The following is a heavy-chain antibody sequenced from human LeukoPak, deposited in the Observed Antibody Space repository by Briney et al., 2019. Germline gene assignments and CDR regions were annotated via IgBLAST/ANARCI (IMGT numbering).Heavy chain of an antibody. CDR1: GYTLTSYG. V-gene: IGHV1-18*01. J-gene: IGHJ3*02. Sequence: ASLKVSCKASGYTLTSYGISWVRQAPGQGREWMGWISAHNGNTHYVQKLQGRVTMTTDTSTSTGYVELRRLRSEDTAVYYCAREDDTGRYMGDNALDIWGQGTMVTVSS. CDR3: AREDDTGRYMGDNALDI. D-gene: IGHD1-26*01. CDR2: ISAHNGNT.